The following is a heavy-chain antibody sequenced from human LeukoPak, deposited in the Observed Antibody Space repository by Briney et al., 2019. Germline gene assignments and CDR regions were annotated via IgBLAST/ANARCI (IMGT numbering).Heavy chain of an antibody. D-gene: IGHD6-13*01. CDR1: GFTFSSYA. V-gene: IGHV3-30*04. J-gene: IGHJ4*02. Sequence: GGSLRLSCAASGFTFSSYAMHWVRQAPGKGLEWVAVISYDGSNKYYADSVKGRFTISRDNSKNTLYLKMNSLRAEDTAVYYCARDHGVVAAAGTLDYWGQGTLVTVSS. CDR3: ARDHGVVAAAGTLDY. CDR2: ISYDGSNK.